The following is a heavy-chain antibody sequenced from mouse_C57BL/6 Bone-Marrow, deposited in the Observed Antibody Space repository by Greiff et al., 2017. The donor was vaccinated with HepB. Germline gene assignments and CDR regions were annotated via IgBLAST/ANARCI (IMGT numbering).Heavy chain of an antibody. J-gene: IGHJ1*03. Sequence: EVKLMESGGGLVKPGGSLKLSCAASGFTFSDYGMHWVRQAPEKGLEWVAYISSGSSTIYYADKVKGRFTISRDNAKNTLFLQMTSLRSEDTARYYCARWEPYGRSPYWYFDVWGTGTTVTVSS. V-gene: IGHV5-17*01. CDR3: ARWEPYGRSPYWYFDV. CDR1: GFTFSDYG. D-gene: IGHD1-1*01. CDR2: ISSGSSTI.